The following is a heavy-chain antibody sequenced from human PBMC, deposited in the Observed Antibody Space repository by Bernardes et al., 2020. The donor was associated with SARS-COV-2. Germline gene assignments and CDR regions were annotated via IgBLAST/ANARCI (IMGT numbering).Heavy chain of an antibody. V-gene: IGHV3-74*01. D-gene: IGHD3-10*01. CDR2: IITDGSIT. J-gene: IGHJ5*01. CDR1: GFTFRSYW. Sequence: GGSLRLSCAASGFTFRSYWMYWVRQAPGKGLVWVSRIITDGSITTYADSVKGRFTISRDNAKNTLFLQMDSLRAEDTAVYYCARDGSYSFDSWGQGTLVTVSS. CDR3: ARDGSYSFDS.